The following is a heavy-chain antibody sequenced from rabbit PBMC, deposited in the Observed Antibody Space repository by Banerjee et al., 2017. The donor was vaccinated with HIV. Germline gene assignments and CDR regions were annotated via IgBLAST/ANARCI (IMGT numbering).Heavy chain of an antibody. V-gene: IGHV1S40*01. CDR1: GFSYSGGYD. CDR2: INTSSGNT. D-gene: IGHD6-1*01. Sequence: QSLEESGGDLVKPGASLTLTCKASGFSYSGGYDMCWVRQAPGKGLEWIACINTSSGNTVYATWAKGRFTISKTSWTTVTLQMTSLTAADTATYFCARVVYAGYGYANDYFNLWGPGTLVTVS. CDR3: ARVVYAGYGYANDYFNL. J-gene: IGHJ4*01.